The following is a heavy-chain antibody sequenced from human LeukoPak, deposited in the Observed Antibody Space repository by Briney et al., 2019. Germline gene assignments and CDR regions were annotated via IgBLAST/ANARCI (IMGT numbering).Heavy chain of an antibody. CDR2: ISAYNGNT. D-gene: IGHD5-12*01. CDR3: ARGGYSGYAFHPFDY. Sequence: ASVKVSCKASGYTFTSYGISWVRQAPGQGLEWMGWISAYNGNTNYAQKLQGRVTMTTDTSTSTAYMELRSVSSDDTAVYYCARGGYSGYAFHPFDYWGQGTLVTVSS. CDR1: GYTFTSYG. V-gene: IGHV1-18*01. J-gene: IGHJ4*02.